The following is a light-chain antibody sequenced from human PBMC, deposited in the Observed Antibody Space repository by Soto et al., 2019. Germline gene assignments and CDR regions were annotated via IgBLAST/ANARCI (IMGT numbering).Light chain of an antibody. V-gene: IGLV2-14*01. J-gene: IGLJ2*01. Sequence: QSVLTQPASVSGSPGQSITISCTGTKSDVGYYNYVSWFQHHPGKAPKLMIYEVSNRPSGVSNRFSGSKSGNTASLTISGLQAEDEADYYCNSYTTSKTLIFGGGTKVTVL. CDR3: NSYTTSKTLI. CDR1: KSDVGYYNY. CDR2: EVS.